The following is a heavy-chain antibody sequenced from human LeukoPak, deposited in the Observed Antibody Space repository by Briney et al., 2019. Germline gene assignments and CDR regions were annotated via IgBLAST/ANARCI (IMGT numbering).Heavy chain of an antibody. CDR2: IYYSGST. V-gene: IGHV4-59*01. J-gene: IGHJ4*02. CDR1: GGSISSYY. CDR3: ARGKGYDYVWGSYRDFYFDY. Sequence: SETLSLTCTVSGGSISSYYWSWIRQPPGKGLEWIGYIYYSGSTNYNPSLKSRVTISVDTSKNQFSLKLSSVTAADTAVYYCARGKGYDYVWGSYRDFYFDYWGQGTLVTVSS. D-gene: IGHD3-16*02.